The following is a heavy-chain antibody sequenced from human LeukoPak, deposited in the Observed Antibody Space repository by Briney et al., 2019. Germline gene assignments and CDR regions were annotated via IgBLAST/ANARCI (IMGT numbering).Heavy chain of an antibody. D-gene: IGHD1-26*01. J-gene: IGHJ6*03. CDR1: GFTFSDYY. Sequence: GGSLRLSCAASGFTFSDYYMSWIRQAPGKGLEWVSYISSSGSTIYYADSVKGRFTISRDNAKNSLYLQMNSLRAEDTAVYYCARDLHSGSSSYYYYMDVWGKGTTVTVSS. CDR2: ISSSGSTI. CDR3: ARDLHSGSSSYYYYMDV. V-gene: IGHV3-11*04.